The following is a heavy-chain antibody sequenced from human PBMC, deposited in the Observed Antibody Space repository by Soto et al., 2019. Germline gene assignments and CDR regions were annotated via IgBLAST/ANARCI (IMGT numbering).Heavy chain of an antibody. D-gene: IGHD1-26*01. CDR2: IKEDGSEK. CDR3: TRKSSGMDV. J-gene: IGHJ6*02. V-gene: IGHV3-7*03. CDR1: GFPFSNSW. Sequence: GGSLRLSCAASGFPFSNSWMSLVRQAPGKGLEWVANIKEDGSEKDYVDPVKGRFTITRDNAKNSLYLQMNNLRAEDTAVYFCTRKSSGMDVWGQGTPVTVSS.